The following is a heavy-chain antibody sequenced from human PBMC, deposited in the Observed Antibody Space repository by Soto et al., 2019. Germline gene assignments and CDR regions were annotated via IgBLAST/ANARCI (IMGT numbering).Heavy chain of an antibody. V-gene: IGHV3-33*01. CDR1: GFTFSSYG. J-gene: IGHJ6*02. CDR3: ARDGARGTAETYYYYGMDV. D-gene: IGHD3-16*01. Sequence: HPGGSLRLSCAASGFTFSSYGMHWVRQAPGKGLEWVAVIWYDGSNKYYADSVKGRFTISRDNSKNTLYLQMNSLRAEDTAVYYCARDGARGTAETYYYYGMDVWGQGTTVTVSS. CDR2: IWYDGSNK.